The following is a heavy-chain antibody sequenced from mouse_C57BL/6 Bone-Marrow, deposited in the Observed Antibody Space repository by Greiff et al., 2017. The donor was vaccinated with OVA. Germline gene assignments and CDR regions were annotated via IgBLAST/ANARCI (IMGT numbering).Heavy chain of an antibody. J-gene: IGHJ2*01. CDR2: IDPSDSYT. CDR3: AREGYDGYYSDY. V-gene: IGHV1-50*01. D-gene: IGHD2-3*01. Sequence: QVQLQQPGAELVKPGASVKLSCKASGYTFTSYWMPWVKQRPGQGLEWIGEIDPSDSYTNYNQKFKGKATLTVDTSSSTAYMQLSSLTSEDSAVYYCAREGYDGYYSDYWGQGTTLTVSS. CDR1: GYTFTSYW.